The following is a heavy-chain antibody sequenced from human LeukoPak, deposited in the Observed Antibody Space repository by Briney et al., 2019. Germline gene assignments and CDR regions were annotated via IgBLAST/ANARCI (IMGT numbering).Heavy chain of an antibody. CDR3: ARGRGDVVVRPFDP. CDR1: GYTFTSYD. CDR2: MNPNSGNT. J-gene: IGHJ5*02. Sequence: ASVNVSCKASGYTFTSYDINWVRQATGQGLEWMGWMNPNSGNTGYAQKFQGRVTMTRNTSISTAYMELSSLRSEDTAVYYCARGRGDVVVRPFDPWGQGTLVTVSS. V-gene: IGHV1-8*01. D-gene: IGHD2-2*01.